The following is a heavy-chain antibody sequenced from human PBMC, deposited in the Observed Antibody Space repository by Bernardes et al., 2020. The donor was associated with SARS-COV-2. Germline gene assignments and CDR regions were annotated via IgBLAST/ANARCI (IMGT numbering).Heavy chain of an antibody. CDR2: ISAYNGNT. D-gene: IGHD3-10*01. CDR1: GYTFTSYG. J-gene: IGHJ6*04. CDR3: ARDKIPMVRGVATCMDV. V-gene: IGHV1-18*01. Sequence: ASVKVSCKASGYTFTSYGISWVRQAPGQGLEWMGWISAYNGNTNYAQKLQGRVTMTTDTSTSTAYMELRSLRSDDTAVYYCARDKIPMVRGVATCMDVWGKGTTVTVSS.